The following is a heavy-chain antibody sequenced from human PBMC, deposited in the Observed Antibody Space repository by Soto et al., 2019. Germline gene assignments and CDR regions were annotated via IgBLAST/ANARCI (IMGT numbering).Heavy chain of an antibody. V-gene: IGHV3-30*02. CDR1: GFIFSNNG. J-gene: IGHJ4*02. Sequence: GGSLRLSCVGSGFIFSNNGMNWVRQAPGKGLEWVGFIWYDRSDTFYAYSAKGRVTISRESSKNTLFLHMRNIRLEDTAMSYYTIVRVADSALDHWGQGTLVTVSS. D-gene: IGHD3-10*02. CDR3: TIVRVADSALDH. CDR2: IWYDRSDT.